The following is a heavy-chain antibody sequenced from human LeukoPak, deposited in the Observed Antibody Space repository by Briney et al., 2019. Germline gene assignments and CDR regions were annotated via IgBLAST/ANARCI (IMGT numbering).Heavy chain of an antibody. Sequence: SETLSLTCAVYGGSFSGYYWSWIRQPPGKGLEWIGEINHSGSTNYNPSLKSRVTISVDTSKNQFSLKLSSVTAADTAVYYCARRGTVVGVDYWGQGTLVTVSS. J-gene: IGHJ4*02. CDR1: GGSFSGYY. CDR2: INHSGST. D-gene: IGHD4-23*01. V-gene: IGHV4-34*01. CDR3: ARRGTVVGVDY.